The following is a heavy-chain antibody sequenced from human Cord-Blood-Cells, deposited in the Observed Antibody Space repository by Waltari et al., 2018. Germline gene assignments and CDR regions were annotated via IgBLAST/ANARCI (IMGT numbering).Heavy chain of an antibody. D-gene: IGHD3-10*01. CDR3: ARDYSSPGDNWFDP. CDR2: INAGNGNT. CDR1: GYTFTSYA. J-gene: IGHJ5*02. Sequence: QVQLVQSGAEVKKPGASVKVSCKASGYTFTSYAMHWVRQAPGQRLEWMGWINAGNGNTKYSQKFQGRVTITRDASASTAYMELSSLRSEDTAVYYCARDYSSPGDNWFDPWGQGTLVTVSS. V-gene: IGHV1-3*01.